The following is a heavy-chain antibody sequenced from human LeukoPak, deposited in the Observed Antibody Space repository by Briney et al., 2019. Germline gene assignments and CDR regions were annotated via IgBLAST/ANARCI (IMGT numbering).Heavy chain of an antibody. J-gene: IGHJ6*02. Sequence: SETLSLTCTVSGGSISSYYWSWIRQPPGKGLEWIGYIYYSGSTNYNPSLKSRVTISVDTSKNQFSLNLSSVTAADTAVYYCARDRRSYGMDVWGQGTTVTVSS. CDR1: GGSISSYY. V-gene: IGHV4-59*12. CDR2: IYYSGST. CDR3: ARDRRSYGMDV.